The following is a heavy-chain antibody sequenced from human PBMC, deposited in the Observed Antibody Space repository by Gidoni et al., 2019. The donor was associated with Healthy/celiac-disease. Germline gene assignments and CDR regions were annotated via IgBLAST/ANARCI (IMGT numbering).Heavy chain of an antibody. J-gene: IGHJ6*02. Sequence: QVQLQESGPGLVKPSETLSLTCTVPGGSISSYYWSWIRQPPGKGLEWIGYIYYSGNTNYNPSLKSRVTISVDTSKNQFSLKLSAVTAADTAVYYCARASSTIFGGGVWGQGTTVTVSS. CDR1: GGSISSYY. D-gene: IGHD3-3*01. V-gene: IGHV4-59*01. CDR2: IYYSGNT. CDR3: ARASSTIFGGGV.